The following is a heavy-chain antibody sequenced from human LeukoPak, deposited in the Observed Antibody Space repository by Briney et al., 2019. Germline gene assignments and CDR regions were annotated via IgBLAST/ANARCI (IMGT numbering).Heavy chain of an antibody. D-gene: IGHD6-13*01. J-gene: IGHJ4*02. Sequence: SETLSLTCTVSGGSISSYYWSWIRQPPGKGLEWIGYIYYSGSTNYNPSLKSRVTISVDTSKNQFSLKLSSVTAADTAVYYCARKVAAAGFDYWGQGTLVTVSS. V-gene: IGHV4-59*12. CDR3: ARKVAAAGFDY. CDR2: IYYSGST. CDR1: GGSISSYY.